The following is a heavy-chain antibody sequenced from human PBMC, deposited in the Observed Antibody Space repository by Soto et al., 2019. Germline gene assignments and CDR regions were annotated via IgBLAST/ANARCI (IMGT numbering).Heavy chain of an antibody. CDR2: FDPEDGET. V-gene: IGHV1-24*01. CDR3: ATGRLAVAGTEWFDP. J-gene: IGHJ5*02. CDR1: GYTLTELS. D-gene: IGHD6-19*01. Sequence: ASVKVSCKVSGYTLTELSMHWVRQAPGKGLEWMGGFDPEDGETIYAQKFQGRVTMTEDTSTDTAYMELSSLRSEDTAVYYCATGRLAVAGTEWFDPWGQGTLVTVSS.